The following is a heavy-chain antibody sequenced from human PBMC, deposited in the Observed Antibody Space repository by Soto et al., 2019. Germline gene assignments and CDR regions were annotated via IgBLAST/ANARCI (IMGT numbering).Heavy chain of an antibody. V-gene: IGHV3-7*04. J-gene: IGHJ4*02. CDR1: GFTFSSYW. CDR2: IKQDGSEK. Sequence: GGSLRLSCAASGFTFSSYWMSWVRQAPGKGLEWVANIKQDGSEKYYVDSVKGRFTISRDNSKNTLYLQMNSLRAEDTAVYYCARIASGSYYNYFDYWGQGTLVTVSS. CDR3: ARIASGSYYNYFDY. D-gene: IGHD3-10*01.